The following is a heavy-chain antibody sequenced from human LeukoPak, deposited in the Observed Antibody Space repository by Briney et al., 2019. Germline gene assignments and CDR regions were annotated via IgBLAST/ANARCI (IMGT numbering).Heavy chain of an antibody. D-gene: IGHD3-9*01. Sequence: PSETLSLTCAVYGGSFSGYYWSWIRQPPGKGLEWIGEIDHSGSTNYNPSLKSRVTISVDTSKNQFSLKLSSVTAADTAVYYCARGLSPYYDILTGHRGHWFDPWGQGTLVTVSS. CDR1: GGSFSGYY. CDR2: IDHSGST. CDR3: ARGLSPYYDILTGHRGHWFDP. V-gene: IGHV4-34*01. J-gene: IGHJ5*02.